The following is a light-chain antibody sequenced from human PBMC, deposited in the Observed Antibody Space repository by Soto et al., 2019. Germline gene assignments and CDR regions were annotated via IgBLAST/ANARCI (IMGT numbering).Light chain of an antibody. V-gene: IGKV3-15*01. J-gene: IGKJ5*01. CDR3: QQYNNWPPTT. CDR1: QSVRSN. CDR2: GAS. Sequence: EVVMTQTTATMSVSPGARATLSCRASQSVRSNLAWYQQEPGQAPRLLIYGASTRATGIPARFSGSGSGTEFTLTVSSLQFEDFAVYYCQQYNNWPPTTFGQGTRLEIK.